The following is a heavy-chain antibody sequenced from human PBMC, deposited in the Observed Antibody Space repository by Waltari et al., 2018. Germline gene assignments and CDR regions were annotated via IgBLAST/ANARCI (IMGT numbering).Heavy chain of an antibody. CDR1: GGSISGFY. D-gene: IGHD2-21*02. V-gene: IGHV4-59*01. Sequence: LICTVSGGSISGFYWSWVRQPPGKGLDWIGYIYYTGSTNFNPSLKSRVTMSVDTSKNQFSLKLSSVTAADTAFYYCARGGGGDWEWFDPWGQGTLVTVSS. CDR3: ARGGGGDWEWFDP. CDR2: IYYTGST. J-gene: IGHJ5*02.